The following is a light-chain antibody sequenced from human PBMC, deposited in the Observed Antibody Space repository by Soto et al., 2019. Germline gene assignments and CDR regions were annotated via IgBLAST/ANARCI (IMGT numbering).Light chain of an antibody. V-gene: IGLV1-40*01. CDR3: QSYDSSLSGYV. CDR1: SSNIGAGYE. Sequence: QPVLTQPPSVSEAPGQRVTISCTGSSSNIGAGYEAHWYQQVPGTAPKLLIYENNNRPSGVPDPFSGSKSGTSASLAITGLQAEDEAEYYCQSYDSSLSGYVFGTGTKLTVL. J-gene: IGLJ1*01. CDR2: ENN.